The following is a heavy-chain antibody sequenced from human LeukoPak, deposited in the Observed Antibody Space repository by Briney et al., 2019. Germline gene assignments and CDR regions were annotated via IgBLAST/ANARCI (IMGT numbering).Heavy chain of an antibody. CDR1: GFTFSSYG. D-gene: IGHD5-12*01. J-gene: IGHJ4*02. Sequence: GRSLRLSCAASGFTFSSYGMHWVRQAPGKGLEWVAVISYDGSNKYYADSVKGRFTISRDNSKNTLYLQMNSLRAEDTAVYYCAKGQRGGYDYWFDYWGQGTLVTVSS. CDR3: AKGQRGGYDYWFDY. CDR2: ISYDGSNK. V-gene: IGHV3-30*18.